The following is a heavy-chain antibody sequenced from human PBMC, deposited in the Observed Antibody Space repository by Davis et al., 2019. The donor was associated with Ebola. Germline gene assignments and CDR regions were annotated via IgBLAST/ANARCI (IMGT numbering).Heavy chain of an antibody. CDR3: ARTRIVGTTTTASDI. J-gene: IGHJ3*02. V-gene: IGHV1-18*01. Sequence: ASVKVSCKASGYTFKNYAISWVRQAPGQGLEWMGWISAYNGNTNYAQILQGRVTITTDTFTGTAYMELMSLRSDDTAVYFCARTRIVGTTTTASDIWGQGTLVTVSS. CDR2: ISAYNGNT. CDR1: GYTFKNYA. D-gene: IGHD1-26*01.